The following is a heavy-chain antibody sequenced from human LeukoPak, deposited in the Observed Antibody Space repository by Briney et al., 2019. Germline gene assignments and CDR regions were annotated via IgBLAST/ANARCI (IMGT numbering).Heavy chain of an antibody. D-gene: IGHD3-10*01. CDR1: GGSISSYC. Sequence: SETLSLTCTVSGGSISSYCWSWIRQPPGKAREWMGYIYYSGSTNYSHSLKSRVTIPVATSKNQFSLKLSSVTAADTAVYYCARVWFGELSNWFDPWGQGALVTVSS. V-gene: IGHV4-59*12. CDR3: ARVWFGELSNWFDP. CDR2: IYYSGST. J-gene: IGHJ5*02.